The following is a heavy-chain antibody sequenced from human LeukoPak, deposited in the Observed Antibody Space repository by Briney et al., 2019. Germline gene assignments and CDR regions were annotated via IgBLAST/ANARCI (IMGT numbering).Heavy chain of an antibody. J-gene: IGHJ3*02. Sequence: SETLSHTCTVSGGSISGSTYYWGWIRQPPGKGLEWIGSIFYSGNTYYNPSLKSRVTMSVDTSKNQFSLKLSSVTAADTAVYYCARVREWAGAFDIWGQGTMVTVSS. CDR3: ARVREWAGAFDI. D-gene: IGHD3-3*01. CDR2: IFYSGNT. V-gene: IGHV4-39*07. CDR1: GGSISGSTYY.